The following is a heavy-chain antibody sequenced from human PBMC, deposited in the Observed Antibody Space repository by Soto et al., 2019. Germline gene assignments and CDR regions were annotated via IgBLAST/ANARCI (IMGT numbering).Heavy chain of an antibody. CDR1: GASISSGNW. CDR2: IYHSGST. V-gene: IGHV4-4*01. J-gene: IGHJ4*01. D-gene: IGHD3-16*01. CDR3: ASHRGNTFGPYAD. Sequence: VKLPESGPGLVRPSGTLSLTCAVSGASISSGNWCSWVRQSPGKGLEWIGEIYHSGSTNHNPSLKSRVIISVDKSRNQFSLKLSSVTAADTAVYCCASHRGNTFGPYADWGKGTQVTVSS.